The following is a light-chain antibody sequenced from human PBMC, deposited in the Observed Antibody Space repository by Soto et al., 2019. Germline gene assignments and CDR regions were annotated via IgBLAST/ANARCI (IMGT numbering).Light chain of an antibody. CDR3: HERRTWPPVT. CDR1: QSVSSY. Sequence: EIVLTQSPATLSLSPGERATLSCMASQSVSSYLAWYQQKPGQAPRLLIYDSSNRATGIPARLSGSGSGTAFTLTVSRLGHEDFGVYYSHERRTWPPVTFGQGTRLEIK. V-gene: IGKV3-11*01. CDR2: DSS. J-gene: IGKJ5*01.